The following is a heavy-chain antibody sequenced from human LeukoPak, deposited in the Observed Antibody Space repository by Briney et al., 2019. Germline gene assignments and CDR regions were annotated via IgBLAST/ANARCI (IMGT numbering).Heavy chain of an antibody. D-gene: IGHD3-10*01. CDR1: GGSFSGYY. V-gene: IGHV4-34*01. J-gene: IGHJ4*02. CDR3: ARGGITMVRGVIPQIDY. Sequence: PSETLSLTCAVYGGSFSGYYWSWIRQPPGKGLEWIGEINHSGSSSYNPSLKSRVTISVDTSKNQFSLKLSSVTAADTAVYYCARGGITMVRGVIPQIDYWGQGTLVTVSS. CDR2: INHSGSS.